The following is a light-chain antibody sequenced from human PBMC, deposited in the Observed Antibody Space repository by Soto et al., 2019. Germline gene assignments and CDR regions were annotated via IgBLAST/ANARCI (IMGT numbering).Light chain of an antibody. V-gene: IGKV1-5*01. CDR3: QQYNSYSWT. CDR2: DAS. CDR1: QSISSW. Sequence: IQMTQSRSTLSASVGHRVTISCRASQSISSWLAWYQQKPGKAPKLLIYDASSLESGVPSRFSGSGSGTEFTLTISSLQPDDFATYYCQQYNSYSWTFGQGTKVDIK. J-gene: IGKJ1*01.